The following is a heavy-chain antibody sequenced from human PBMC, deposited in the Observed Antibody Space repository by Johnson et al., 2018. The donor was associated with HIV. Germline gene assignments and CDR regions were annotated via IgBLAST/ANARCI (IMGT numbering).Heavy chain of an antibody. D-gene: IGHD1-26*01. Sequence: HVQLVESGGGLVQPGGSLRLSCAASGFTFSMYAMHWVRQAPGKGLEWVAVISYDGSNKYYADSVKGRFPISRDNSKNTLYLQMKSLRPEDTAVYYCAKESKWESRTPHAFDMWGQGTMVTVSS. CDR2: ISYDGSNK. CDR3: AKESKWESRTPHAFDM. CDR1: GFTFSMYA. J-gene: IGHJ3*02. V-gene: IGHV3-30*04.